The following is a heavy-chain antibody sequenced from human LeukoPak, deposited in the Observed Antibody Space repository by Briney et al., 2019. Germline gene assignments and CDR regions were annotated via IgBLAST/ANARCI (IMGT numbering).Heavy chain of an antibody. Sequence: SETLSLTCTVSGGSISSSNYFWGWIRQSPGKGLEWIGTIYYSGTTYYNPSLKSRVTISVDTSKNQFSLKLSSVTAADTAVYYCARRLGRKFGERFYYYHYMDVWGKGTTVTISS. CDR3: ARRLGRKFGERFYYYHYMDV. J-gene: IGHJ6*03. CDR1: GGSISSSNYF. D-gene: IGHD3-10*01. V-gene: IGHV4-39*07. CDR2: IYYSGTT.